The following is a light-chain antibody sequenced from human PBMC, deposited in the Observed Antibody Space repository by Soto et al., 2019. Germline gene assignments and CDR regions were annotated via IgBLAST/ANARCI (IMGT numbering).Light chain of an antibody. CDR3: QQYRSSPYT. Sequence: EIVLTQSPGTLSLSPGERATRSCRASQSVSSSYLAWYQQKPGQAPRLLIYGASSRATGIPDRFSGSGSGTDFTLTISRLEPEDFAVYYCQQYRSSPYTFGQGTKLEIK. CDR2: GAS. J-gene: IGKJ2*01. CDR1: QSVSSSY. V-gene: IGKV3-20*01.